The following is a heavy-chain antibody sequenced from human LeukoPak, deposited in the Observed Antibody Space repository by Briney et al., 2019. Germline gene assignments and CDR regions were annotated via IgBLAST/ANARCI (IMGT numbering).Heavy chain of an antibody. CDR3: ASFDCSSTSCYFGY. CDR1: GFTFSSYW. D-gene: IGHD2-2*01. Sequence: GGSLRLSCAASGFTFSSYWMSWVRQAPGKGLEWVANIKQDGSEKYYVDSVKGRFTISRDTAKNPLYLQMNSLRAEDTAVYYCASFDCSSTSCYFGYWGQGTLVTVSS. CDR2: IKQDGSEK. V-gene: IGHV3-7*01. J-gene: IGHJ4*02.